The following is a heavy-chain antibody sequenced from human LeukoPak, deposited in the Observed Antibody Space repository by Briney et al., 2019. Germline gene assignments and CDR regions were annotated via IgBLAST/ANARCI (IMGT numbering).Heavy chain of an antibody. Sequence: RAGGSLRLSCAASGFTFSSYGMSWVRQAPGKGLEWVSAISGSGGSIYYADSVKGRFTISKDNSKNTLFLQMNSLRAEDTAIYYCTKASLRNWFDPWGQGTLVTVSS. CDR3: TKASLRNWFDP. J-gene: IGHJ5*02. CDR2: ISGSGGSI. V-gene: IGHV3-23*01. CDR1: GFTFSSYG.